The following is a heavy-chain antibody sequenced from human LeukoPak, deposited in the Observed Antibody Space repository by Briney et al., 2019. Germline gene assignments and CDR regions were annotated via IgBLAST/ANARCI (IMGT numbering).Heavy chain of an antibody. V-gene: IGHV3-48*01. J-gene: IGHJ6*02. CDR1: GFTFSSYS. CDR3: WSGSSSYYYYGMDV. Sequence: PGGSLRLSCAASGFTFSSYSMNWVRRAPGKGLEWVSYISSSSSTIYYADSVKGRFTISRDNAKNSLYLQMNSLRAEDTAVYYCWSGSSSYYYYGMDVWGQGTTVTVSS. CDR2: ISSSSSTI. D-gene: IGHD6-6*01.